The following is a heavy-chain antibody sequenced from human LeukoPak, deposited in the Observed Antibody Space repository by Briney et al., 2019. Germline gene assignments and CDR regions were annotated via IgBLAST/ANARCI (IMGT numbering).Heavy chain of an antibody. CDR1: GFTFSSYS. Sequence: GGSLRLSCAASGFTFSSYSMNWVRQAPGKGLEWVSAISGSGGSTYYADSVKGRFTISRDNSKNTLYLQMNSLRAEDTAVYYCAKRLRDIVGARNAFDIWGQGTMVSVSS. CDR3: AKRLRDIVGARNAFDI. D-gene: IGHD1-26*01. V-gene: IGHV3-23*01. J-gene: IGHJ3*02. CDR2: ISGSGGST.